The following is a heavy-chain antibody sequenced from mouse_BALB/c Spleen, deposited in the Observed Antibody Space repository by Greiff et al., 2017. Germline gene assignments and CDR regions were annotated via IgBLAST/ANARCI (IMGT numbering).Heavy chain of an antibody. J-gene: IGHJ4*01. Sequence: EVHLVESGGGLVQPGGSMKLSCVASGFTFSNYWMNWVRQSPEKGLEWVAEIRLKSNNYATHYAESVKGRFTISRDDSKSSVYLQMNNLRAEDTGIYYCTRLLREGYAMDYWGQGTSVTVSS. CDR2: IRLKSNNYAT. V-gene: IGHV6-6*02. CDR1: GFTFSNYW. D-gene: IGHD1-1*01. CDR3: TRLLREGYAMDY.